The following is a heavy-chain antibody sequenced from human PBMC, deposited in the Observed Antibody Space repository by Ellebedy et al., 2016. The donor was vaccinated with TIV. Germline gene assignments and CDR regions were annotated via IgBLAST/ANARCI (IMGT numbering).Heavy chain of an antibody. CDR1: GFTFSSYS. CDR3: ARGDGIAVAETPLEDY. J-gene: IGHJ4*02. CDR2: ISSSSSTI. Sequence: GESLKISCAASGFTFSSYSMNWVRQAPGKGLEWVSYISSSSSTIYYADSVKGRFTISRDNAKNSLYLQMNSLRAEDTAVHYCARGDGIAVAETPLEDYWGQGTLVTVSS. D-gene: IGHD6-19*01. V-gene: IGHV3-48*04.